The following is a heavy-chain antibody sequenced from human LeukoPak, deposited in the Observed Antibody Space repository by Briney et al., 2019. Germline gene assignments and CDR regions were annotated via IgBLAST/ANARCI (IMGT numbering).Heavy chain of an antibody. J-gene: IGHJ4*02. V-gene: IGHV3-23*01. Sequence: GGSLRLSCAASGFTFSSYAMSWVRQAPGKGLEWVSAISGSGGSTYYADSVKGRFTISRDNSKNTLYLQMNSLRAEDTAIYYCAKEYTGTFSPFPSYFDNWGQGTLVTVSS. CDR2: ISGSGGST. CDR3: AKEYTGTFSPFPSYFDN. D-gene: IGHD1-26*01. CDR1: GFTFSSYA.